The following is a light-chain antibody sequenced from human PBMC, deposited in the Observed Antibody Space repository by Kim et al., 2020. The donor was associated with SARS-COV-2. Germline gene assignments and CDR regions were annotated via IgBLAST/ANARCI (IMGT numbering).Light chain of an antibody. Sequence: IQMTQSPSSLSASVGDRVTITCRASQGIRNYLAWYQQKPGEVPKLLIYAAATLQSGVPSRFSGSGSGTDFILTISSLQPEDVATYYCQKYNSALWTFGQGTKVDIK. CDR1: QGIRNY. J-gene: IGKJ1*01. CDR3: QKYNSALWT. V-gene: IGKV1-27*01. CDR2: AAA.